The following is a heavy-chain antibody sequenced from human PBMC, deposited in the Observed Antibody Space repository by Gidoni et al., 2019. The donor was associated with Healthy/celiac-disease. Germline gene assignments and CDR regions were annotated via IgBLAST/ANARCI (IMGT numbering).Heavy chain of an antibody. CDR2: IFSNDEK. V-gene: IGHV2-26*01. J-gene: IGHJ4*02. CDR3: SRIPYPVAAASRYYFDY. Sequence: QLTLKESGPVLVKPTETLTLTCTVPGFPLNNARMGVSWIRQPPGKALEWLAHIFSNDEKSYSTSLKSRLISSKDTSNSQVVLTMTNMDPVDTATYYCSRIPYPVAAASRYYFDYWGQGTLVTVSS. D-gene: IGHD6-13*01. CDR1: GFPLNNARMG.